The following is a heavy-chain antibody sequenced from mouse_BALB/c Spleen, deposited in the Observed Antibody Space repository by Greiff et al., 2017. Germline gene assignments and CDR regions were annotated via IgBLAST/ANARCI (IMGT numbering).Heavy chain of an antibody. V-gene: IGHV1-69*02. Sequence: QVQLQQPGAELVKPGASVKLSCKASGYTFTSYWMHWVKQRPGQGLEWIGEIDPSDSYTNYNQKFKGKATLTVDKSSSTAYMQLSSLTSEDSAVYYCAYYRYDGFAYWGQGTTLTVSS. J-gene: IGHJ2*01. CDR1: GYTFTSYW. CDR3: AYYRYDGFAY. CDR2: IDPSDSYT. D-gene: IGHD2-14*01.